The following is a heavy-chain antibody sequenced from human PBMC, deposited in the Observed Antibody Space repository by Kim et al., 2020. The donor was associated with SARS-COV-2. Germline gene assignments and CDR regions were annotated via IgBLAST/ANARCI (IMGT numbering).Heavy chain of an antibody. CDR2: IWYDGSNK. D-gene: IGHD1-26*01. Sequence: GSLRLSCAASGFTFSSYGMHWVRQAPGKGLEWVAVIWYDGSNKYYADSVKGRFTISRDNSKNTLYLQMNSLRAEDTAVYYCARAGGNYPLSSFDPWGQGTLVTVSS. J-gene: IGHJ5*02. V-gene: IGHV3-33*01. CDR3: ARAGGNYPLSSFDP. CDR1: GFTFSSYG.